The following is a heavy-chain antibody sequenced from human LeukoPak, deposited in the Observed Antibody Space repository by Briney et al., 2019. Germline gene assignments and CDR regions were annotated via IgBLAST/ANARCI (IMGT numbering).Heavy chain of an antibody. CDR1: GFTFSSND. J-gene: IGHJ3*02. V-gene: IGHV3-9*01. D-gene: IGHD2-2*01. CDR2: ISRNSGSI. CDR3: AKDMGYCSSTSCYGPFRGSAFDI. Sequence: SGGSLRLSCEASGFTFSSNDMNWVRKAQGQGMGWDSGISRNSGSIGYANSVKGRLTISRENAKKSLFLQMNSLRAEETALYYCAKDMGYCSSTSCYGPFRGSAFDIWGQGTMVTVSS.